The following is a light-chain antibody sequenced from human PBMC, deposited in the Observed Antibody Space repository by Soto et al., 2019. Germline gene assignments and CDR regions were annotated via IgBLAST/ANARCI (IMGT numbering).Light chain of an antibody. V-gene: IGLV2-14*01. CDR2: EVS. CDR3: FSFTTDWTHV. J-gene: IGLJ1*01. CDR1: SSDVGAYNY. Sequence: QAVVTQPASVSGSPGQSITISCTGTSSDVGAYNYVSWFQQHPGKAPTLIISEVSNRPSGVSNRFSGSKSGNAASLTISGLQAEDEADYFCFSFTTDWTHVFGTGTKLPVL.